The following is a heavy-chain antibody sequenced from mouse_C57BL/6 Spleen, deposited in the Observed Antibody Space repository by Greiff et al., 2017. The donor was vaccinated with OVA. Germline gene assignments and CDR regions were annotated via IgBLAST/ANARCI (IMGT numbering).Heavy chain of an antibody. D-gene: IGHD2-1*01. Sequence: DVMLVESGEGLVKPGGSLKLSCAASGFTFSSYAMSWVRQTPEKRLEWVAYISSGGDYIYYADTVKGRFTISRDNARNTLYLQMSSLKSEDTAMYYCTRDRGNYPYYAMDYWGQGTSVTVSS. CDR1: GFTFSSYA. J-gene: IGHJ4*01. CDR2: ISSGGDYI. CDR3: TRDRGNYPYYAMDY. V-gene: IGHV5-9-1*02.